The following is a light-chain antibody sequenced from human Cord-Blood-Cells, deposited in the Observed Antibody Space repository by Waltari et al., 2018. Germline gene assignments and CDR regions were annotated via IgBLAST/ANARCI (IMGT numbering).Light chain of an antibody. J-gene: IGLJ3*02. V-gene: IGLV2-14*01. CDR3: SSYTSSSTWV. Sequence: QSPLTQPASVPGSPGQTITLPCTGTRSDVGVYTSVSWYQQHPGKAPKLMIYDVSNRPSGVSNRFSGSKSGNTASLTISGLQAEDEADYYCSSYTSSSTWVFGGGTKLTVL. CDR1: RSDVGVYTS. CDR2: DVS.